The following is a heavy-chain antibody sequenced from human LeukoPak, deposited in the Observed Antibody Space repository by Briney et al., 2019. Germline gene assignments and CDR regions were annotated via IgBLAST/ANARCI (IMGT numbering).Heavy chain of an antibody. V-gene: IGHV4-4*07. D-gene: IGHD2-2*01. CDR1: GGSITSHY. CDR3: ARDWYACASCTPPYHYNGMDV. J-gene: IGHJ6*02. Sequence: SETLSLTCTVSGGSITSHYWSWIRQPAGKGLEWIGHIYTSGSTNYNPSLKSRVTMSVDTSNNQFSLKLSSVTAADTAVYYCARDWYACASCTPPYHYNGMDVWGQGTTVTVSS. CDR2: IYTSGST.